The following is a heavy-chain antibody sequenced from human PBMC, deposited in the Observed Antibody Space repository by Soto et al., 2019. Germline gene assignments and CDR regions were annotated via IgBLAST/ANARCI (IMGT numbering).Heavy chain of an antibody. D-gene: IGHD5-18*01. CDR1: GFTLETYW. CDR2: LSSDGKTA. J-gene: IGHJ6*02. CDR3: GREVRGYSYVNDHYYGLDA. Sequence: PGGSLRLSCAASGFTLETYWMHWVRQAPGKGLVWVSRLSSDGKTASYADSVKGRFTISIDNAKNTLYLQMNTLRAEDTAVYYCGREVRGYSYVNDHYYGLDACGQGTTVTVSS. V-gene: IGHV3-74*01.